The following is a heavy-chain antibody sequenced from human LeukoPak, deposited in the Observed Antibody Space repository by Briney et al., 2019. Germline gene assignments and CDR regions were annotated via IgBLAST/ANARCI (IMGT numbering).Heavy chain of an antibody. D-gene: IGHD5-12*01. J-gene: IGHJ4*02. V-gene: IGHV3-30*04. CDR2: ISYDGSNK. Sequence: PGGSLRLSCAASGFTFSSYAMHWVRQAPGKGLEWVAVISYDGSNKYYADSVKGRFTISRDNSKNTLYLQMNSLRAEDTAVYYCAKGGYSGYDYYFDYWGQGTLVTVSS. CDR3: AKGGYSGYDYYFDY. CDR1: GFTFSSYA.